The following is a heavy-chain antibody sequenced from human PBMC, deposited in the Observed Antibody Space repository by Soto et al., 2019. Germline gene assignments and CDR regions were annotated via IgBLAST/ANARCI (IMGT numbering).Heavy chain of an antibody. V-gene: IGHV2-5*02. J-gene: IGHJ1*01. CDR1: GLSLSTTGVG. Sequence: QITLKESGPTLVKPTQTLTLTCTFSGLSLSTTGVGLGWIRQPPGKALEWRVLIYWDDDKRYSQSLKSRLTTTKATSKNQVVVTTTDMDPVDTAKYYSAHIRVTVIVGAGCFHNWGQGTLVPVSS. CDR3: AHIRVTVIVGAGCFHN. D-gene: IGHD3-22*01. CDR2: IYWDDDK.